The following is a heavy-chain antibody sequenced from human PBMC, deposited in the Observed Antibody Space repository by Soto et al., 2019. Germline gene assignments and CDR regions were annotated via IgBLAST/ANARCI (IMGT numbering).Heavy chain of an antibody. J-gene: IGHJ4*02. CDR2: IKPDGSET. CDR3: ARDRQRALVVVAATGGFDS. D-gene: IGHD2-15*01. V-gene: IGHV3-7*01. Sequence: PGGSLRLSCAASGLTFSGHWMTWVRQTPGEGLQWVAAIKPDGSETFYVDSVKGRFTISRDNANNTLFLQMSSLRVEDTGVYYCARDRQRALVVVAATGGFDSWGQGTLVTVSS. CDR1: GLTFSGHW.